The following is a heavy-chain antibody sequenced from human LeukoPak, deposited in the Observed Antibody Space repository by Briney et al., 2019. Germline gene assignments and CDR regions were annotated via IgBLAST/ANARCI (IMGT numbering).Heavy chain of an antibody. D-gene: IGHD4-11*01. Sequence: GGSLRLSCAASGFTFSIYWMHWVRQAPGKGLEWVAFIRYDGSNKYYADSVKGRFTISRDNSKNTLYLQMNSLRAEDTAVYYCAKDPPGTVTFYYMDVWGKGTTVTVSS. V-gene: IGHV3-30*02. J-gene: IGHJ6*03. CDR3: AKDPPGTVTFYYMDV. CDR2: IRYDGSNK. CDR1: GFTFSIYW.